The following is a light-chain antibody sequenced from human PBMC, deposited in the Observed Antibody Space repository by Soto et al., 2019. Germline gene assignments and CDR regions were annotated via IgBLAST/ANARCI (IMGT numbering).Light chain of an antibody. CDR1: QGIAPY. J-gene: IGKJ4*01. CDR3: QKYNSAPLT. V-gene: IGKV1-27*01. Sequence: DVQMTQSPSSLSEFVGDRVTITCRASQGIAPYLAWFQQKPGKVPKLLIYATSTLQSGVPSRFSGSGSGTDVTITISSLQPEDVGTYYCQKYNSAPLTFGGGTKVEIK. CDR2: ATS.